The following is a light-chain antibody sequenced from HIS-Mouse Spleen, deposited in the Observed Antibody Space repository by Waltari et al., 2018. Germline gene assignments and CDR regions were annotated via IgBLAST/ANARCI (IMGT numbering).Light chain of an antibody. Sequence: SYELTQPPSVSVSPGQTARITCSGDALPKKYAYWYQQKSGQAPVLGIYEDSKRPSGTPVRFSGSSSGTMATLTISGAQVEDEADYYCYSTDSSGNHRVFGGGTKLTVL. J-gene: IGLJ2*01. V-gene: IGLV3-10*01. CDR2: EDS. CDR3: YSTDSSGNHRV. CDR1: ALPKKY.